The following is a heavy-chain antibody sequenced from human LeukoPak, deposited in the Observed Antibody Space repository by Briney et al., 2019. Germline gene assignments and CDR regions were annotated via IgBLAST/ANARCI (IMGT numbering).Heavy chain of an antibody. CDR1: GGSISSYY. J-gene: IGHJ6*02. V-gene: IGHV4-59*12. CDR2: IYYSGST. CDR3: ARLYDFWSGYSYYYYGMDV. Sequence: SETLSLTCTVSGGSISSYYWSWIRQPPGKGLEWIGYIYYSGSTNYNPSLKSRVTISVDTSKNQFSLKLSSVTAADTAVYYCARLYDFWSGYSYYYYGMDVWGQGTTVTVSS. D-gene: IGHD3-3*01.